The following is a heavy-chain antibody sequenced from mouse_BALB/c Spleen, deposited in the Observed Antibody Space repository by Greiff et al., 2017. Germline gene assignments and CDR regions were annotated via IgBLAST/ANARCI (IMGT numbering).Heavy chain of an antibody. D-gene: IGHD1-1*01. Sequence: EVHLVESGGGLVKPGGSLKLSCAASGFTFSDYYMYWVRQTPEKRLEWVATISDGGSYTYYPDSVKGRFTISRDNAKNNLYLQMSSLKSEDTAMYYCARGDYYGSWYFDVWGAGTTVTVSS. J-gene: IGHJ1*01. CDR2: ISDGGSYT. CDR1: GFTFSDYY. CDR3: ARGDYYGSWYFDV. V-gene: IGHV5-4*02.